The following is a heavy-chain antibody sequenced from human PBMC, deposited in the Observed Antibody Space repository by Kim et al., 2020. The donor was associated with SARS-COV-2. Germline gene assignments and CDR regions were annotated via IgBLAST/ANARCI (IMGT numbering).Heavy chain of an antibody. Sequence: SETLSLSCTVSGGSINNFYWSWIRKPPGKGLEYIGYIYYGGSTNFNPSLKSRVTMSVDPSNKQFSLRLTSVTAADTAVYYCAREGSTVAARNYNYFDLWG. CDR2: IYYGGST. CDR3: AREGSTVAARNYNYFDL. D-gene: IGHD6-6*01. CDR1: GGSINNFY. J-gene: IGHJ5*02. V-gene: IGHV4-59*13.